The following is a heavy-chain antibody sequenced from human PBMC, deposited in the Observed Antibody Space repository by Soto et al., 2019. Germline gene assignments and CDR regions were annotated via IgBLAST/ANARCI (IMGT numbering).Heavy chain of an antibody. CDR3: VRERAAYWFDP. Sequence: GSLRLSCEVSGITVSSSYMSWVRKAPGKGLEWVAVIYGGGDTYYADSVKGRFTISRDNFNNTLYLQMSRLRVEDTARYFCVRERAAYWFDPWGQGTLVTVSS. CDR1: GITVSSSY. J-gene: IGHJ5*02. CDR2: IYGGGDT. V-gene: IGHV3-53*01.